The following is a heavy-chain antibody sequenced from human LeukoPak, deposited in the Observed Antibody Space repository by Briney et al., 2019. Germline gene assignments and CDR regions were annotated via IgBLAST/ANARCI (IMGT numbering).Heavy chain of an antibody. CDR3: ARDTNNGLDV. Sequence: GGSLRLSCAASGFTFSEYYINWIRQAPGKGLEWVSHISSSGRLMQYADSVRGRFTITRDNAQNFMSLQMNNLKPEDTAVCYCARDTNNGLDVWGRGTTVTVS. CDR2: ISSSGRLM. V-gene: IGHV3-11*01. D-gene: IGHD1-20*01. CDR1: GFTFSEYY. J-gene: IGHJ6*02.